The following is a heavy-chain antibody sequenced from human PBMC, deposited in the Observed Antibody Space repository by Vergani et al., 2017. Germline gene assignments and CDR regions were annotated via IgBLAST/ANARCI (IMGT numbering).Heavy chain of an antibody. Sequence: EVQLVESGGGLVKPGGSLRLSCAASGFTFSSYSMNWVRQAPGKGLEWVSGISWNSGSIGYADSVKGRFTISRDNAKNSLYLQINSLRAEDTALYYCAKSHSSGYFDYWGQGTLVTVSS. J-gene: IGHJ4*02. CDR2: ISWNSGSI. V-gene: IGHV3-9*01. CDR3: AKSHSSGYFDY. CDR1: GFTFSSYS. D-gene: IGHD3-22*01.